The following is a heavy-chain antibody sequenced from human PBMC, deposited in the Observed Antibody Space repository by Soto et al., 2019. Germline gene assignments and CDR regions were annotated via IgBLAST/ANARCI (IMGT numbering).Heavy chain of an antibody. J-gene: IGHJ5*02. D-gene: IGHD2-2*01. Sequence: PSETPSLTCAVSGYSISSGYYWGWIRQPPGKGLEWIGSIYHSGSTYYNPSLKSRVTISVDTSKNQFSLKLSSVTAADTAVYYCARDHYCSSTSCYFGGNWFDPWGQGTLVTVSS. CDR3: ARDHYCSSTSCYFGGNWFDP. CDR1: GYSISSGYY. V-gene: IGHV4-38-2*02. CDR2: IYHSGST.